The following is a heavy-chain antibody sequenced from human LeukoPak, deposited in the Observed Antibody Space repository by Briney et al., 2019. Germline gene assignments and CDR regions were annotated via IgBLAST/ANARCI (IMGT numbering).Heavy chain of an antibody. V-gene: IGHV1-8*01. CDR2: MNSNSGNT. J-gene: IGHJ6*03. Sequence: ASVKVSCKASGYTFTSYDINWVRQATGLGLEWMGWMNSNSGNTGYAQKFQGRVTMTRNTSISTAYMELSSLRSEDTAVYYCARGTATIFGVVITPQYYMDVWGKGTTVTVSS. CDR3: ARGTATIFGVVITPQYYMDV. CDR1: GYTFTSYD. D-gene: IGHD3-3*01.